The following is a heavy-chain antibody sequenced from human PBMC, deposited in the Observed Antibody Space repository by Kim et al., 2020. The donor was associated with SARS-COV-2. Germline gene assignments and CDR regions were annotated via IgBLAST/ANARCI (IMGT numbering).Heavy chain of an antibody. D-gene: IGHD6-13*01. Sequence: SETLSLTCAVSGGSISSSNWWSWVRQPPGKGLEWIGEIYHSGSTNYNPSLKSRVTISVDKSKNQFSLKLSSVPAADTAVYYCARDGSSRWEVGGRSPVDPWGQETLVTVSS. J-gene: IGHJ5*02. CDR3: ARDGSSRWEVGGRSPVDP. V-gene: IGHV4-4*02. CDR1: GGSISSSNW. CDR2: IYHSGST.